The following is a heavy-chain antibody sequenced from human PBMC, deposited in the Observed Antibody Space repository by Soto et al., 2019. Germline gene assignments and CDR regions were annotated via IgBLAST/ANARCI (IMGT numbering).Heavy chain of an antibody. J-gene: IGHJ6*02. CDR2: ISAYNGNT. D-gene: IGHD6-13*01. V-gene: IGHV1-18*01. Sequence: QVQLVQSGAEVKKPGASVKVSCKASGYTFTSYGISWVRQAPGQGLEWMGWISAYNGNTNYAQKLQGRVTTTTDTSTSTAYMELRSLRSDDTAVYYCARDSSSWYDYYYGMDVWGQGTTVTVSS. CDR3: ARDSSSWYDYYYGMDV. CDR1: GYTFTSYG.